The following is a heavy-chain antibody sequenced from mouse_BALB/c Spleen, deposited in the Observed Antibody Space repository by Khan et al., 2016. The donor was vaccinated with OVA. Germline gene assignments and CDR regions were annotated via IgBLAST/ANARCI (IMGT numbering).Heavy chain of an antibody. CDR3: ARRGAARATWDDFDY. J-gene: IGHJ2*01. V-gene: IGHV1-63*02. Sequence: QVQLKQSGAELVRPGTSVKMSCKAAGYTFTNYWIGWVKQRPGHGLEWIGDIFPGGGYTNYNEKFKGKATLTADTSSSTAYMQLSSLTSEDSAIYYWARRGAARATWDDFDYWGQGTTLTVSS. D-gene: IGHD3-1*01. CDR1: GYTFTNYW. CDR2: IFPGGGYT.